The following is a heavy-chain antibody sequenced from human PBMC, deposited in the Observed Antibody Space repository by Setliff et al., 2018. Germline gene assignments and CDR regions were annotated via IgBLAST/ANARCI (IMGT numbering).Heavy chain of an antibody. Sequence: PSETLSLTCTVSDFSVGSVYYWGWIRQSPGKGLEWIASVYYSGTTYYNPSLESRVTMSVDTSTNQVVLTMTNMDPVDTGTYYCAHTSRVDHSGHYHFASWGQGPLVTVSS. D-gene: IGHD2-21*02. CDR3: AHTSRVDHSGHYHFAS. CDR1: DFSVGSVYY. CDR2: VYYSGTT. V-gene: IGHV4-38-2*02. J-gene: IGHJ4*02.